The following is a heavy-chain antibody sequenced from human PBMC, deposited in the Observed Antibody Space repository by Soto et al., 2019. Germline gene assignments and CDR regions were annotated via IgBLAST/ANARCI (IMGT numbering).Heavy chain of an antibody. CDR2: IFHSGST. CDR1: GGSISSNNW. D-gene: IGHD2-2*01. Sequence: QVQLQESGPGLVKPSGTLSLTCAVSGGSISSNNWWSWVRQAPGPGLEWIGDIFHSGSTNYNPSLKSRVTISVDKSKNQFSLTLSSVTAADTAMYYCARLFCSSSSCLTPSWFDPWGQGTLVTVSS. J-gene: IGHJ5*02. V-gene: IGHV4-4*02. CDR3: ARLFCSSSSCLTPSWFDP.